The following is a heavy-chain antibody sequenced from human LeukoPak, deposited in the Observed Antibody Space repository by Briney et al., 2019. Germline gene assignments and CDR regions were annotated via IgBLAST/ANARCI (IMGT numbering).Heavy chain of an antibody. CDR2: ISSSSSYI. Sequence: GGSLRLSCAASGFTFSSYSMNWVRQAPGKGLEWVSSISSSSSYIYYADSVKGRFTISRDNAKNSLYLQMNSLRAEDTAVYYCARGRVRAASSLVRLYPFDYWGQGTLVTVSS. CDR1: GFTFSSYS. J-gene: IGHJ4*02. CDR3: ARGRVRAASSLVRLYPFDY. V-gene: IGHV3-21*01. D-gene: IGHD2-2*01.